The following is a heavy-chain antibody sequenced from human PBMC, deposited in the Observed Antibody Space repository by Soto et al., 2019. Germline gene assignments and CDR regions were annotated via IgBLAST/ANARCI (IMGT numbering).Heavy chain of an antibody. V-gene: IGHV4-39*01. D-gene: IGHD1-20*01. CDR1: GGSISSSSYY. CDR2: IYYSGST. CDR3: AKQAITKYSYYGMDV. Sequence: PSETLSLTCTVSGGSISSSSYYWGWIRQPPGKGLEWIGSIYYSGSTYYNPSLKSRVTISVDTSKNQFSLKVYSVTAADTAVYYCAKQAITKYSYYGMDVWGQGTTVTVSS. J-gene: IGHJ6*02.